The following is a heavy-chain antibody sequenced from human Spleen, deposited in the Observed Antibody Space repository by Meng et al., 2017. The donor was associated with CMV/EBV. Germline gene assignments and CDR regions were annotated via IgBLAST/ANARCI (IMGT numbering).Heavy chain of an antibody. CDR3: ARVREHTSLGNYWFDP. CDR2: INPKNGDT. J-gene: IGHJ5*02. CDR1: GFTFIGYY. V-gene: IGHV1-2*02. Sequence: ASVKVSCKTSGFTFIGYYMHWVRQAPGQGLEWMGWINPKNGDTAYARRFQGRVTMTRDMSFSTAYMELSRLGSDDTAMYYCARVREHTSLGNYWFDPWGQGTLVTVSS. D-gene: IGHD3-16*01.